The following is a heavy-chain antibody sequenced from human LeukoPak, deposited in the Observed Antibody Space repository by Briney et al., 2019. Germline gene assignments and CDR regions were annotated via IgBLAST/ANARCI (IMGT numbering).Heavy chain of an antibody. V-gene: IGHV3-7*01. D-gene: IGHD3-10*01. Sequence: GGSLRLSCAASGFTFSSYWMSWVRQAPGKGLEWVANIKQDGSEKYYADSVKGRFTISRDNSKNTLYLQMNSLRAEDTAVYYCAINGYYGSGSYNLDYYYYYMDVWGKGTTVTISS. CDR1: GFTFSSYW. CDR3: AINGYYGSGSYNLDYYYYYMDV. CDR2: IKQDGSEK. J-gene: IGHJ6*03.